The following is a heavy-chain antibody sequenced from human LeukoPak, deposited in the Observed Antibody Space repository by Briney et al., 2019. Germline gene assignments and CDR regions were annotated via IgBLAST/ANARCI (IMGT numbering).Heavy chain of an antibody. CDR3: AREGDSGSYYYFDY. D-gene: IGHD1-26*01. CDR1: GGSISSGSYY. V-gene: IGHV4-61*01. CDR2: IYYSGST. J-gene: IGHJ4*02. Sequence: SETLSLTCTVSGGSISSGSYYWSWIRQPPGKGLEWIGYIYYSGSTNYNPSLKSRVTISVDTSKNQFSLRLSSVTAADTAVYYCAREGDSGSYYYFDYWGQGTLVTVSS.